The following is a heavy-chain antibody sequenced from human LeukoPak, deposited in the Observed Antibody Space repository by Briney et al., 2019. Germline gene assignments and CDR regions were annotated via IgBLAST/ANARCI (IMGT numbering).Heavy chain of an antibody. Sequence: ASVKVSCKASGYIFTSYYIHWVRQAPGQGLEWMGWINPNSGVTNYAQKFQGRVTMAGDPSISTTYMELRRVRSDDTAMYYCARIGSSSGWSHFDYWGQGTLVTVSS. CDR1: GYIFTSYY. J-gene: IGHJ4*02. CDR2: INPNSGVT. V-gene: IGHV1-2*02. CDR3: ARIGSSSGWSHFDY. D-gene: IGHD6-19*01.